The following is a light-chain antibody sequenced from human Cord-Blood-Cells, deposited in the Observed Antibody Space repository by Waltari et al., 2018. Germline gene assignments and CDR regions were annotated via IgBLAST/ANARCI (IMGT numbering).Light chain of an antibody. CDR2: DVS. J-gene: IGLJ1*01. CDR3: SSYTSSSTYV. CDR1: SSDVGGYNY. Sequence: QSALTQPASVSGSPGQSITISCTGTSSDVGGYNYVPWYQQHPGKAPKLMIYDVSKRPSGVSNRFSGSKSGNTASPTISGLQAEDEADYYCSSYTSSSTYVFGTGTKVTVL. V-gene: IGLV2-14*01.